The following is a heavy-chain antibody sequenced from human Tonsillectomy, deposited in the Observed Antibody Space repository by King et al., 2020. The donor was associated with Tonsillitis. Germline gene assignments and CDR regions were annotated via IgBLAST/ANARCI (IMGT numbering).Heavy chain of an antibody. Sequence: VQLQESGPGLVKPSETLSLTCTVSGGSISSSYWSWIRQPPGKGLEWIGYIYYSGSTNYNPSLKSRVTISVDTSKNQFSLKLGSVTAADTAVYYCARDWGSYDYVWGSYRSNAFDIWGQGTMVTVSS. V-gene: IGHV4-59*01. CDR1: GGSISSSY. CDR3: ARDWGSYDYVWGSYRSNAFDI. D-gene: IGHD3-16*02. CDR2: IYYSGST. J-gene: IGHJ3*02.